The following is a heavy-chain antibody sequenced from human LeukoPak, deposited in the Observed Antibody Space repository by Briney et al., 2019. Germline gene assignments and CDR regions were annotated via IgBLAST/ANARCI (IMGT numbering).Heavy chain of an antibody. Sequence: GRSLRLSCAASGFTFSSYAMHWVRQAPGKGLEWVAVISYDGSNKYYADSVKGRFTISRDNSKNTLYLQMNSLRAEDTAVYYCAKDSSSWYDLSNFDYWGQGTLVTVSS. CDR2: ISYDGSNK. V-gene: IGHV3-30-3*01. J-gene: IGHJ4*02. CDR1: GFTFSSYA. CDR3: AKDSSSWYDLSNFDY. D-gene: IGHD6-13*01.